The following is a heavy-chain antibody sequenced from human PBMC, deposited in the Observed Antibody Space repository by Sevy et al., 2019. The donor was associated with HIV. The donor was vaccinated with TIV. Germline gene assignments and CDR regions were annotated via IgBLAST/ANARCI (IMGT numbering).Heavy chain of an antibody. V-gene: IGHV3-33*01. CDR3: ARDSARVIVPTAGFDS. CDR2: IWYDGRTK. J-gene: IGHJ5*01. CDR1: GFTFRSFS. D-gene: IGHD1-1*01. Sequence: GGSPRLSCSASGFTFRSFSMHWVRQAPGKGLEWVAAIWYDGRTKQYADSVKGRFTISRDNSKNMLNLEMNSLRAEDTALYFCARDSARVIVPTAGFDSWGQGTVVTVSS.